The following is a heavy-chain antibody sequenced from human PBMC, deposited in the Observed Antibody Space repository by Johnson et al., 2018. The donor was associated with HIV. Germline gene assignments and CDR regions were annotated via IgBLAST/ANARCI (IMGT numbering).Heavy chain of an antibody. CDR2: IRSNAYGGTT. CDR1: GFTFGDYA. D-gene: IGHD6-13*01. Sequence: EVQLVESGGGLVQPGRSLRLSCTASGFTFGDYAMSWVRQAPGKGLEWVGFIRSNAYGGTTDYAAPVKGRFTISRDDSKNTLYLQMSSLKIEDTAVYYCTTGQLGGASDIWGQGTMVTVSS. J-gene: IGHJ3*02. V-gene: IGHV3-49*04. CDR3: TTGQLGGASDI.